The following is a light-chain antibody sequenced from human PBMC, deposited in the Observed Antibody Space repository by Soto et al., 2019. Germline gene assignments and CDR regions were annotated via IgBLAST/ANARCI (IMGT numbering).Light chain of an antibody. CDR2: AAS. CDR3: QQLQSYPLT. Sequence: DLQLTQSPSFLSASEGDRVTITCRASQRISNFLAWYQQKPGKAPKLLIYAASTLQSGVPSRFSGSGSGTEFTLTISSLQPEDFATYYCQQLQSYPLTFGGGSKVELK. J-gene: IGKJ4*01. V-gene: IGKV1-9*01. CDR1: QRISNF.